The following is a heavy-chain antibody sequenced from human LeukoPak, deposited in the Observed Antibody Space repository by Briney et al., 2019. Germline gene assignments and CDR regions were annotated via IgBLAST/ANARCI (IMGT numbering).Heavy chain of an antibody. D-gene: IGHD4-17*01. CDR2: ISGSGGST. Sequence: GGSLRLSCAASGFTFSTFAMSWVRQAPVKGLEWVSAISGSGGSTFYADSVKGRFTISRDNSKNTLYLQMNSLRAEDTAIYYCTKDEYGDWVDYWGQGTLVTVSS. CDR1: GFTFSTFA. V-gene: IGHV3-23*01. J-gene: IGHJ4*02. CDR3: TKDEYGDWVDY.